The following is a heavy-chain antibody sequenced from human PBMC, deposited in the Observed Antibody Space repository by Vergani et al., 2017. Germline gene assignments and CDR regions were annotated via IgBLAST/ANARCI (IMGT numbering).Heavy chain of an antibody. J-gene: IGHJ5*01. D-gene: IGHD3-9*01. V-gene: IGHV4-38-2*02. CDR3: ARRGRMEILTGRFAHHGFDV. CDR1: GQSINSGYF. CDR2: SFDGGSPF. Sequence: QVHLQESGPGLVKTSETLSLTCNVSGQSINSGYFWGWVRQPPGKGLEWIGTSFDGGSPFYYNPSLQSRAVISVDTSKNQFSLQLTSVTAADTAFYFCARRGRMEILTGRFAHHGFDVWGRGILVTVS.